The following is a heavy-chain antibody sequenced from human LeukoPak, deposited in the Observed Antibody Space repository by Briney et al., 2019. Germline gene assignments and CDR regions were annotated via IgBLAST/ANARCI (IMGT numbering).Heavy chain of an antibody. Sequence: GGSLRLSCTGSGFTFIEYGINWVRQAPGEGLEWVAFIRYDGSNKYYADSVKGRFTISRDNSKNTLYLQMNSLRAEDTAVYYCAQELRGLDYWGQGTLVTVSS. V-gene: IGHV3-30*02. CDR1: GFTFIEYG. CDR3: AQELRGLDY. J-gene: IGHJ4*02. CDR2: IRYDGSNK.